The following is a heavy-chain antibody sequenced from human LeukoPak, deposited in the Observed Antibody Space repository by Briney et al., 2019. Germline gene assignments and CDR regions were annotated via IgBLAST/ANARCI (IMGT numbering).Heavy chain of an antibody. CDR2: IYYSGST. CDR3: AREFRRKPAAISSKYNWFDP. Sequence: SETLSLTCTVSGGSISSSSYYWGWIRQPPVKGLECIGRIYYSGSTYYNPSLKSRVTVSVDTSKNQFSLKLSSVTAADTAVYYCAREFRRKPAAISSKYNWFDPWGQGTLVTVSS. CDR1: GGSISSSSYY. V-gene: IGHV4-39*02. D-gene: IGHD2-2*01. J-gene: IGHJ5*02.